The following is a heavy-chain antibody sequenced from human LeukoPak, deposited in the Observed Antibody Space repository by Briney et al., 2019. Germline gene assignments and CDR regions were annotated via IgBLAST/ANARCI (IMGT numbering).Heavy chain of an antibody. CDR2: IYYSGST. Sequence: SEPLSLTCTVSGGSISSYYWSWIRQPPGKGLEWSGYIYYSGSTNYNPSLKSRVTISVDTSKHQISLKLSSVTAADTAVYYCARVGRKNHGSGSYSIFDYWGQGTLVTVSS. J-gene: IGHJ4*02. CDR1: GGSISSYY. D-gene: IGHD3-10*01. CDR3: ARVGRKNHGSGSYSIFDY. V-gene: IGHV4-59*01.